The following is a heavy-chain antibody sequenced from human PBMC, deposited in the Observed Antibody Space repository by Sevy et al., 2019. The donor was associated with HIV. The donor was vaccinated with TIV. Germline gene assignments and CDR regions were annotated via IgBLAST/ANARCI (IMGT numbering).Heavy chain of an antibody. CDR3: ARGGCDIVVVPAAFDF. CDR1: GFTFSGYT. CDR2: ISFDGSNK. J-gene: IGHJ3*01. V-gene: IGHV3-30-3*01. Sequence: GGSLRLSCAASGFTFSGYTLHWVRQAPGKGLEWVAVISFDGSNKYYVDSVKGRFTISRDNSKNTLYLQMNSLRPEDTAVYYCARGGCDIVVVPAAFDFWGQGTMVTVSS. D-gene: IGHD2-2*01.